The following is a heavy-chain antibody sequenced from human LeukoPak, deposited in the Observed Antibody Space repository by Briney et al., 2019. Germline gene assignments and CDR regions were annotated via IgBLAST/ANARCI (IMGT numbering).Heavy chain of an antibody. Sequence: SGTLSLTCAVSGGSLSISNWWSWVRQPPGKGLEWIGEIYHSGSTNYNPSLKSRVTISVETSKNQFSLKLSSVTAADTAVYYCARVWRWFDPWGQGTLVTVSS. V-gene: IGHV4-4*02. CDR1: GGSLSISNW. J-gene: IGHJ5*02. CDR2: IYHSGST. D-gene: IGHD1-1*01. CDR3: ARVWRWFDP.